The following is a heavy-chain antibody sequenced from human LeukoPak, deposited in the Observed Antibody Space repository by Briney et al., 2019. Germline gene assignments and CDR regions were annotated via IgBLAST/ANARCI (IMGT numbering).Heavy chain of an antibody. D-gene: IGHD5-24*01. CDR2: INHSGST. CDR3: ARGQRWLQLPTLDY. CDR1: GGSFSGYY. Sequence: SETLSLTCAVYGGSFSGYYWSWIRQPPGKGLEWIGEINHSGSTNYNPSLKSRVTISVDTSKNQFSLKLSSVTAADTAVYYCARGQRWLQLPTLDYWGQGTLVTVSS. J-gene: IGHJ4*02. V-gene: IGHV4-34*01.